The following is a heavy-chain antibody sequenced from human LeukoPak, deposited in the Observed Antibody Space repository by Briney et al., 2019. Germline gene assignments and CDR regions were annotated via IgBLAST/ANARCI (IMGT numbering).Heavy chain of an antibody. D-gene: IGHD6-19*01. V-gene: IGHV4-4*07. Sequence: SETLSLTCTVSGYSITSAYYWTWIRQPAGKGLEWIGRIETGGSNDYNPSLKSRVTMSVDTSKNQFSLELISVTAADTAVYYCTRGHGWTDYWGQGTLVTVSS. CDR3: TRGHGWTDY. CDR2: IETGGSN. CDR1: GYSITSAYY. J-gene: IGHJ4*02.